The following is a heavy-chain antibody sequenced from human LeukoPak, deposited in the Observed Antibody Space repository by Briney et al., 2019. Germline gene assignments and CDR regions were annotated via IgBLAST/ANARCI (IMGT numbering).Heavy chain of an antibody. V-gene: IGHV3-21*01. CDR1: GFTFSSYT. J-gene: IGHJ4*02. CDR2: IGHSSSYI. D-gene: IGHD6-13*01. Sequence: PGGSLRLSCAASGFTFSSYTMNWVRQAPGKGLEWVSSIGHSSSYIYYADSVKGRFTISRDNAKNSLYMQVNSLRAEDTAVYYCARGGYSSSWYHDSWGQGTLVTVSS. CDR3: ARGGYSSSWYHDS.